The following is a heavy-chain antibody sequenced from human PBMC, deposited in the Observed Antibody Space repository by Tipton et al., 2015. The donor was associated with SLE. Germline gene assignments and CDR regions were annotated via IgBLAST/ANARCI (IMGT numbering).Heavy chain of an antibody. CDR3: GRGGGFCDF. J-gene: IGHJ4*02. V-gene: IGHV4-59*01. D-gene: IGHD4-23*01. CDR2: IYYSESTNY. CDR1: GVSISYYY. Sequence: TLSLTCTVSGVSISYYYWSWIRQPPGRGLEWIGFIYYSESTNYNYNPSLKSRVTISVDTSKNQFSLRVSSVTAADTAVYYCGRGGGFCDFWGQGSLVTVSS.